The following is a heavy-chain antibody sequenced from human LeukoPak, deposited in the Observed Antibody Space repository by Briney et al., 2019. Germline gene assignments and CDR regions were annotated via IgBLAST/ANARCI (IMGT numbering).Heavy chain of an antibody. V-gene: IGHV4-59*12. D-gene: IGHD1-7*01. J-gene: IGHJ4*02. CDR1: GGSISSYY. CDR2: IYHSGST. CDR3: ARSGNYATLFDY. Sequence: SETLSLTCTVSGGSISSYYWSWIRQPPGKGLEWIGYIYHSGSTYYNPSLKSRVTISVDRSKNQFSLKLSSVTAADTAVYYCARSGNYATLFDYWGQGTLVTVSS.